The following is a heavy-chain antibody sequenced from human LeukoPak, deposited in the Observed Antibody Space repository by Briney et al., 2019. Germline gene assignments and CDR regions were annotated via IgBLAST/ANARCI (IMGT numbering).Heavy chain of an antibody. CDR2: IYYSGST. D-gene: IGHD2-2*02. CDR1: GGSISSYY. J-gene: IGHJ6*03. CDR3: ATGYCSSTSCYRAGYYYYMDV. Sequence: SETLSLTCTVSGGSISSYYWSWIRQPPGKGLEWIGYIYYSGSTNYNPSLKSRVTISVDTSKNQFSLKLSSVTAADTAVYYCATGYCSSTSCYRAGYYYYMDVWGKGTTVTVSS. V-gene: IGHV4-59*12.